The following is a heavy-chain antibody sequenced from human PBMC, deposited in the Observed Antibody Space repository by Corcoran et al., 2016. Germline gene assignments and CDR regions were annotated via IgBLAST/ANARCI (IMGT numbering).Heavy chain of an antibody. V-gene: IGHV4-59*01. CDR3: ARGTTSVTSWFDP. CDR1: GGSISTYD. J-gene: IGHJ5*02. CDR2: IYYSGST. Sequence: QVQLQESGPGLVQPSETLSLTCTVSGGSISTYDWSWIRQPPGKGLEWIGFIYYSGSTNYNPSLKSRVTISVDTSKNQFSLKLSSVTAADTAMYYCARGTTSVTSWFDPWGQGTLVTVSS. D-gene: IGHD4-17*01.